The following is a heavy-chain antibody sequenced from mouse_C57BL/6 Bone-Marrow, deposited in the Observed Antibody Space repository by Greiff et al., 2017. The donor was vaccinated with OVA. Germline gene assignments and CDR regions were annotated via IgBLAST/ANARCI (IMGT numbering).Heavy chain of an antibody. J-gene: IGHJ2*01. Sequence: EVKLVESGGGLVKPGGSLKLSCAASGFTFSDYGMHWVRQAPEKGLEWVAYISSGSSTIYYADTVKGRFTISRDNAENTLFLQMTSLRSEDTAMYYCARDTTVEGDYWGQGTTLTVSS. D-gene: IGHD1-1*01. CDR2: ISSGSSTI. V-gene: IGHV5-17*01. CDR1: GFTFSDYG. CDR3: ARDTTVEGDY.